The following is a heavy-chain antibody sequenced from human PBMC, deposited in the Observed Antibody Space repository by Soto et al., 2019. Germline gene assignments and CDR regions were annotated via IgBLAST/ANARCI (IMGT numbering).Heavy chain of an antibody. J-gene: IGHJ6*03. Sequence: ASVKVSCKASGYTFTSYYMHWVRQAPGQGLEWMGIINPSGGSTSYAQKFQGRVTMTRDTSTSTVYMELSSLRSEDTAVYYCARAPSSITVVPAAMYLSGSYMDVWGKGTTVTVSS. CDR1: GYTFTSYY. CDR3: ARAPSSITVVPAAMYLSGSYMDV. V-gene: IGHV1-46*03. CDR2: INPSGGST. D-gene: IGHD2-2*01.